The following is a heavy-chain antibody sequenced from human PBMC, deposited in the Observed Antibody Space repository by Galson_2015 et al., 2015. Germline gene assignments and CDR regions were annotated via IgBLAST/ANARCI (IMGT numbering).Heavy chain of an antibody. CDR1: GYTFTNNY. J-gene: IGHJ4*02. D-gene: IGHD2-8*02. CDR2: INPSGGAT. Sequence: SVKVSCKASGYTFTNNYIHWVRQAPGQGLEWMGFINPSGGATTYAQKLYGRVTLTSDTSTGTVYMEMNSLTSEDTAVYYCARDQITGPGGLQYIDHWGQGTLVTVSS. CDR3: ARDQITGPGGLQYIDH. V-gene: IGHV1-46*04.